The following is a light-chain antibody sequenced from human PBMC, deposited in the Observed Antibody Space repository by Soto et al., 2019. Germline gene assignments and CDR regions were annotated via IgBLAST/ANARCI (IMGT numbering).Light chain of an antibody. V-gene: IGKV3-11*01. CDR3: HQYATWT. Sequence: VLTQSPATLSLSPGERATLSCRASQSVSSYLAWYQQKPGQAPRLLIYDTSNRATGVPARFSGSGSGTDFSLTISRLEPEDFAVYYCHQYATWTFGQGTRLEIK. CDR2: DTS. J-gene: IGKJ5*01. CDR1: QSVSSY.